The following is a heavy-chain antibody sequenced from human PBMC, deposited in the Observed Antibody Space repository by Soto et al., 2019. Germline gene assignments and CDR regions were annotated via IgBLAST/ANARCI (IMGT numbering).Heavy chain of an antibody. CDR2: IYHSGGT. Sequence: QLQLQESGSGLVKPSQTLSLTCAVSGDSISSGGYSWNWIRQPPGKGLEWIGYIYHSGGTDYNPSLTSRVTMRVDSSNNQFSLKLSSVTAAETAVYYCARDSRSGYYLDYWGQGTLVTVSS. CDR3: ARDSRSGYYLDY. CDR1: GDSISSGGYS. D-gene: IGHD3-22*01. J-gene: IGHJ4*02. V-gene: IGHV4-30-2*01.